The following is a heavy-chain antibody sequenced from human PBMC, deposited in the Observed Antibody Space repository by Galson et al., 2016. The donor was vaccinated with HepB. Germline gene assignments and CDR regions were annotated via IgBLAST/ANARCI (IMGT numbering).Heavy chain of an antibody. Sequence: SLRLSCATSGFSFGDYAMSWFRQAPGKGLQWVGFIRSQPYGGTTEYAASVEGRFTISRDDSNSLAYLQMNRLKTEDTAIYYCSRVGPGGYYPMDEDYWGQGTLLTVSS. V-gene: IGHV3-49*03. CDR3: SRVGPGGYYPMDEDY. CDR2: IRSQPYGGTT. J-gene: IGHJ4*02. CDR1: GFSFGDYA. D-gene: IGHD1-26*01.